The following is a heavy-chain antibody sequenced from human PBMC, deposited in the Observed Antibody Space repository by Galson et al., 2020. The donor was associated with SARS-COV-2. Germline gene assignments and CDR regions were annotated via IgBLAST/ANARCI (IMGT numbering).Heavy chain of an antibody. J-gene: IGHJ4*02. V-gene: IGHV4-39*01. D-gene: IGHD3-10*01. CDR2: IYYSGST. CDR3: ARLRFGILWFGELFYFDY. CDR1: GGSISSSSYY. Sequence: SETLSLTCTVSGGSISSSSYYWGWIRQPPGKGLEWIGSIYYSGSTYYNPSLKSRVTISVDTSKNQFSLKLSSVTAADTAVYYCARLRFGILWFGELFYFDYWGQGTLVTVSS.